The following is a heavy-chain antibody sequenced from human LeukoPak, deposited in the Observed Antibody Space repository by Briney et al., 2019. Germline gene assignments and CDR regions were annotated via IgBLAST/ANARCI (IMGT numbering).Heavy chain of an antibody. Sequence: RSLRLSCAASGFTFSSYNMDWVRQAPGKGLEWVSFIDSSSRYIYQADSVKGRFTISRDNAKSSVFLQMNSLRAEDTAVYYCARVGGHCTSTSCPPPDYWGQGTLVTVSS. CDR1: GFTFSSYN. V-gene: IGHV3-21*01. CDR3: ARVGGHCTSTSCPPPDY. CDR2: IDSSSRYI. D-gene: IGHD2-2*01. J-gene: IGHJ4*02.